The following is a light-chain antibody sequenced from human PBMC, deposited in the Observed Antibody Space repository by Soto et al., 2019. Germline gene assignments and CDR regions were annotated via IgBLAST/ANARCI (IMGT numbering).Light chain of an antibody. Sequence: EVVLTQSPATLAFAPGGRGGLSCRASQSVSSYLAWYKQKPGQAPRLLISDASNRATGIPARFSGSGSGTDFTLTISSLEPEDFAVYYCQQRSNWPLTFGGGTKVDI. CDR3: QQRSNWPLT. J-gene: IGKJ4*01. CDR1: QSVSSY. CDR2: DAS. V-gene: IGKV3-11*01.